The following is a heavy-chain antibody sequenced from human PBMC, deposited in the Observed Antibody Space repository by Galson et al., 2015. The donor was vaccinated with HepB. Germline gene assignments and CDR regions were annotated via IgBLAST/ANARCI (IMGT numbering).Heavy chain of an antibody. CDR1: GFTFSSYS. J-gene: IGHJ4*02. CDR3: ATINYYDSRGGDY. Sequence: SLRLSCAASGFTFSSYSMNWVRQAPGKGLEWVSSISSSSSYIYYADSVKGRFTISRGNAKNSLYLQMNSLRAEDTAVYYCATINYYDSRGGDYWGQGTLVTVSS. D-gene: IGHD3-22*01. V-gene: IGHV3-21*01. CDR2: ISSSSSYI.